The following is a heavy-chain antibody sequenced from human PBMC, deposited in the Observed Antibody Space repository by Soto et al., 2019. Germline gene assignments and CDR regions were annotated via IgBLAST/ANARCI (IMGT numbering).Heavy chain of an antibody. CDR1: GFTFSSYW. CDR2: INTDGGST. V-gene: IGHV3-74*01. Sequence: EVQLVESGGGLVQPGGSLRLSCAASGFTFSSYWLHWVRQAPGKGLVWVSGINTDGGSTDYADSVKGRFIISRDNAKNALYLQMNRLRAEDTAVYYCASPRYDSTGTPFDPWGLGTLVTVSS. J-gene: IGHJ5*02. CDR3: ASPRYDSTGTPFDP. D-gene: IGHD3-22*01.